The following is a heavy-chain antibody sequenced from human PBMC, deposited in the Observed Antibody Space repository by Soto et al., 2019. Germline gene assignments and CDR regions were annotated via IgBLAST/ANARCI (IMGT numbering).Heavy chain of an antibody. CDR3: AKNTYYDYIWGSYRLYYFDY. V-gene: IGHV1-8*01. J-gene: IGHJ4*02. D-gene: IGHD3-16*02. CDR2: MNPNSGNT. Sequence: VASVKVSCKASGYTFTSYDINWVRQATGQGLEWMGWMNPNSGNTGYAQKFQGRVTMTRNTSISTAYMELSSLRSEDTAVYYCAKNTYYDYIWGSYRLYYFDYWGQGTLVTVSS. CDR1: GYTFTSYD.